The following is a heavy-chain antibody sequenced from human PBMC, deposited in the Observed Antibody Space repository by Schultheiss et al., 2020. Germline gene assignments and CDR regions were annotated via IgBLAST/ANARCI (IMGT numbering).Heavy chain of an antibody. Sequence: GGSLRLSCAASGFTFDDYGMSWVRQAPGKGLEWVSAIGTAGDTYYPGSVKGRFTISRDNAKNSLFLQLNSLRAEDTAVYYCARGPNCSGGSCYLYYFDYWGQGTLVTVSS. V-gene: IGHV3-13*01. D-gene: IGHD2-15*01. CDR2: IGTAGDT. J-gene: IGHJ4*02. CDR3: ARGPNCSGGSCYLYYFDY. CDR1: GFTFDDYG.